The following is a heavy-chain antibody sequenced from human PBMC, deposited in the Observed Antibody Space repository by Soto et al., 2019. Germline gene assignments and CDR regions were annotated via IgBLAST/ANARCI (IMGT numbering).Heavy chain of an antibody. Sequence: PSETLSLTCAVYGVSFSGYYWSWIRQPPGKGLEWIGEINHSGSTNYNPSLKSRVTISVDTSKNQFSLKLSSVTAADTAVYYCARNKKVHWFDPWGQGTLVTVSS. CDR1: GVSFSGYY. V-gene: IGHV4-34*01. J-gene: IGHJ5*02. CDR3: ARNKKVHWFDP. CDR2: INHSGST.